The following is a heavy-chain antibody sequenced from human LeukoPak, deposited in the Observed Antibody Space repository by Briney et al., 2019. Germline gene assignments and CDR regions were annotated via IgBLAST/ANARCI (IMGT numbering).Heavy chain of an antibody. CDR2: MNPNSGNT. Sequence: ASVKVSCKASGYTLTSYDINWVRQATGQGLEWMGWMNPNSGNTGYAQKFQGRVTMTRNTSISTAYMELSSLRSEDTAVYYCARGAGVGATLDYWGQGTLVTVSS. J-gene: IGHJ4*02. V-gene: IGHV1-8*01. D-gene: IGHD1-26*01. CDR1: GYTLTSYD. CDR3: ARGAGVGATLDY.